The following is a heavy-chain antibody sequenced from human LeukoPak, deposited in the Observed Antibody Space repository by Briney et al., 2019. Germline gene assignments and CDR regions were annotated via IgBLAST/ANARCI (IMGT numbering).Heavy chain of an antibody. CDR2: IYYSGST. CDR1: GGSISSYY. CDR3: ARGRGYDFWSGTHYYFDY. V-gene: IGHV4-59*08. Sequence: SETLSLTCTVSGGSISSYYWSWIRQPPGKGLEWIGYIYYSGSTNYNPSLKSRVTISVDTSKNQFSLKLSSVTAADTAVYYCARGRGYDFWSGTHYYFDYWGQGTLVTVSS. D-gene: IGHD3-3*01. J-gene: IGHJ4*02.